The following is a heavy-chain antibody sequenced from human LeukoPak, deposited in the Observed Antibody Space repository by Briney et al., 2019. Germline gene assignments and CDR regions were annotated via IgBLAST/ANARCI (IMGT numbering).Heavy chain of an antibody. CDR2: IYPGDSDT. CDR3: ARRGGSGAGDNYYYYMDV. J-gene: IGHJ6*03. Sequence: GESLKISCKGSGYSFTSYWIGWVRQMPGKGLEWMGIIYPGDSDTRYSPSFQGQVTISADKSISTAYLQWSSLKASDTAMYYCARRGGSGAGDNYYYYMDVWGKGTTDTVSS. CDR1: GYSFTSYW. D-gene: IGHD3-10*01. V-gene: IGHV5-51*01.